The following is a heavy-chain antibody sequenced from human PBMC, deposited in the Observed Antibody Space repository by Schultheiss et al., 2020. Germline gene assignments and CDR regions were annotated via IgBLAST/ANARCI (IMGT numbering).Heavy chain of an antibody. V-gene: IGHV4-4*02. CDR2: IYNSGST. J-gene: IGHJ6*02. CDR3: ASYGVSLSSGYYVDNYYYGMDV. CDR1: GFTFSSYA. Sequence: GSLRLSCAASGFTFSSYAMTWVRQAPGKGLEWIGEIYNSGSTNYNPYLKSGVTISVDKSKNQFSLKLSSVTAAETAVYYCASYGVSLSSGYYVDNYYYGMDVWGQGTTVTVSS. D-gene: IGHD3-22*01.